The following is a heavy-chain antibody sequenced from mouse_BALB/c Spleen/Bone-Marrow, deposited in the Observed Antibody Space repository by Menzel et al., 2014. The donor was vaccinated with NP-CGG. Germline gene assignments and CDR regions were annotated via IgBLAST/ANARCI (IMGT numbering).Heavy chain of an antibody. Sequence: VKLMESGAELAKPGASVKMSCKASGYTFTNYWMHWVKQRPGQGQEWIGYINPSTGYTEYNQKFKDKATLTADKSSSTAYMQLSSLTSEDSAVYYCARIYYYGRDYWGQGTTLTVSS. J-gene: IGHJ2*01. D-gene: IGHD1-1*01. CDR3: ARIYYYGRDY. V-gene: IGHV1-7*01. CDR1: GYTFTNYW. CDR2: INPSTGYT.